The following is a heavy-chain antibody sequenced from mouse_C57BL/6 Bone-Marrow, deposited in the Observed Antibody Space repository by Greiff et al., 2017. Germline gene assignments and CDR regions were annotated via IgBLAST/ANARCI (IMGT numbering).Heavy chain of an antibody. CDR1: GYTFPGYW. Sequence: QVQLQQSGAELMKPGASVKLSCKATGYTFPGYWIEWVKQRPGHGLEWIGEILPGSGSTNYNEKFKGKDTFTADPSSNTAYMQLSRLSTEDSAIYYCARETYSYGGGCMDYWGQGTSVTVSS. V-gene: IGHV1-9*01. J-gene: IGHJ4*01. CDR2: ILPGSGST. CDR3: ARETYSYGGGCMDY. D-gene: IGHD1-1*01.